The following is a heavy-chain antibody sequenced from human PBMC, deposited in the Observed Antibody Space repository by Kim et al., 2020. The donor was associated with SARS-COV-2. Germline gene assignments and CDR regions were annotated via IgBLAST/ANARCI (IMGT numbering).Heavy chain of an antibody. CDR1: GGTFSSYA. V-gene: IGHV1-69*13. Sequence: SVKVSSKASGGTFSSYAISWVRQAPGQGLEWMGGIIPLFHTANYAQKFQGRVTITADESTSTAYMELSSLRSEATAVYYFARNYWGSGYYYYGMDVWGPGTTVTVSS. D-gene: IGHD7-27*01. CDR3: ARNYWGSGYYYYGMDV. CDR2: IIPLFHTA. J-gene: IGHJ6*02.